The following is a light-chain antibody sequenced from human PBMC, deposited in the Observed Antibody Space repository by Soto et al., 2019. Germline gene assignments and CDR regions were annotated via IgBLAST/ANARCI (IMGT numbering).Light chain of an antibody. J-gene: IGKJ5*01. CDR2: GAS. V-gene: IGKV3-20*01. CDR1: QSISSSF. Sequence: AVPESTATLCLSAGEGATLSCSFSQSISSSFLAWYQQKPGQAPRLLIYGASSRATGIPDRFSGTVSETDFTLTISRLEPEDFAVYYCQQYDNSPITFGQGTRLEIK. CDR3: QQYDNSPIT.